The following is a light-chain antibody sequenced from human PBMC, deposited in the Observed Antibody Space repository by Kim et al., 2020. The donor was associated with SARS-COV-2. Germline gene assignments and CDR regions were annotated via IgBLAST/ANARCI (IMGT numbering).Light chain of an antibody. J-gene: IGLJ3*02. Sequence: SYELTQPPSVSVSPGQTASITCSGDKLGDKYACWYQQKSGQSPVLVIYQDSKRPSGIPERFSGSNSGSTATLTVSGTQAVDEAVYYCQAWDRNTAVFGGGTQLTVL. V-gene: IGLV3-1*01. CDR2: QDS. CDR1: KLGDKY. CDR3: QAWDRNTAV.